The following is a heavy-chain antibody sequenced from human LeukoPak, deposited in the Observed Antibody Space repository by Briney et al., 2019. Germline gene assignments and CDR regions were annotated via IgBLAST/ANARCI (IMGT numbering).Heavy chain of an antibody. CDR1: GFTFSSSA. CDR2: IGGSGGST. CDR3: AKDGSYCSSTSCYRYFDL. J-gene: IGHJ2*01. Sequence: GGSLRLSCAASGFTFSSSAMTWVRQAPGKGLEWVSAIGGSGGSTYYADSVKGRFTISRDNSKNTLYLQMNSLRAEDTAVYYCAKDGSYCSSTSCYRYFDLWGRGTLVTVSS. D-gene: IGHD2-2*02. V-gene: IGHV3-23*01.